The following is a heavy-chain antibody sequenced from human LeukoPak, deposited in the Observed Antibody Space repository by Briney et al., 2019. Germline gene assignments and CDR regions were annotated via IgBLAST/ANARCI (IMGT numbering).Heavy chain of an antibody. Sequence: GGSLRLSCAASGFTFSSYEMNWVRQAPGKGLEWVSYISSSGSTIYYADSVKGRFTISRDNAKNSLYLQMNSLRAEDTAVYYRARGEEPLRYFDWLPRHYYYGMDVWGQGTTVTVSS. D-gene: IGHD3-9*01. CDR2: ISSSGSTI. J-gene: IGHJ6*02. CDR1: GFTFSSYE. V-gene: IGHV3-48*03. CDR3: ARGEEPLRYFDWLPRHYYYGMDV.